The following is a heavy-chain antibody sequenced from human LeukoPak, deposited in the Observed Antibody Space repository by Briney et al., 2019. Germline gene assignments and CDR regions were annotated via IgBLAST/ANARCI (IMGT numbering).Heavy chain of an antibody. CDR1: GGSISSYY. CDR3: ARDLSLPGSSDAFDI. Sequence: SETLSLTCTVSGGSISSYYWSWIRQPPGKGLEWIGYIYYSGSTNYNPSLESRVTISVDTSKNQFSLKLSSVTAADTAVYYCARDLSLPGSSDAFDIWGQGTMVTVSS. J-gene: IGHJ3*02. V-gene: IGHV4-59*01. CDR2: IYYSGST. D-gene: IGHD6-25*01.